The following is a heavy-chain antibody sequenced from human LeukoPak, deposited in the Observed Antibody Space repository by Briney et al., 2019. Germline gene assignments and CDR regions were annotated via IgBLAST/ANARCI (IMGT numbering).Heavy chain of an antibody. Sequence: GGSLRLSCEASGFTFSNYAMHWVRQAPGKGLEWVAVTSYDGRNKYYAGSVKGRFTISRDNSKNTLYLQMNSLRAEDTAVYYCARGGGYSSSALDWFDPWGQGTLVTVSS. CDR2: TSYDGRNK. V-gene: IGHV3-30*04. CDR3: ARGGGYSSSALDWFDP. J-gene: IGHJ5*02. D-gene: IGHD6-6*01. CDR1: GFTFSNYA.